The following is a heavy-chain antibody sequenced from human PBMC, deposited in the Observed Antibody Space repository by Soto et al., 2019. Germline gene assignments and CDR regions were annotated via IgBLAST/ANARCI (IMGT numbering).Heavy chain of an antibody. Sequence: TSETLSLTCTVAGAFISNYCWNWIRQSPGKGLEWIGYIYSSGSTHYNPSLQNRVTISIDTSKNQVSLKLSSVTAADTAVYYCARGYSYMIFDYWGQGTLVTVSS. CDR1: GAFISNYC. CDR3: ARGYSYMIFDY. D-gene: IGHD5-18*01. J-gene: IGHJ4*02. V-gene: IGHV4-59*08. CDR2: IYSSGST.